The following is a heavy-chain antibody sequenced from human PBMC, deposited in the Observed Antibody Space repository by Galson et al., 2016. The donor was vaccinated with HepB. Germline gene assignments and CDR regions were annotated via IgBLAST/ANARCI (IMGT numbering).Heavy chain of an antibody. CDR1: GFTFSDYA. V-gene: IGHV3-23*01. J-gene: IGHJ4*02. D-gene: IGHD2-8*01. Sequence: SLRLSCAASGFTFSDYALNWVRQAPGKGLEWVSSISGSGGNTFYEASVKGRFTIPRDNSQKMLYLQMNSLRGEDTAVYYCATGGGYCTNDNCYVHFESWGQGTLVTVSS. CDR3: ATGGGYCTNDNCYVHFES. CDR2: ISGSGGNT.